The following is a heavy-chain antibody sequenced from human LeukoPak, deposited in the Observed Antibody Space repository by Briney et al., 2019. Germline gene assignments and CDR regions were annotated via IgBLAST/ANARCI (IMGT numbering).Heavy chain of an antibody. CDR3: AARPGCSSTSCYVVY. CDR2: IIPIFGTA. D-gene: IGHD2-2*01. Sequence: SVKVSCKATGGTFSSYAISWVRQAPGQGLEWMGGIIPIFGTANYAQKFQGRVTITADESTSTAYMELSSLRSEDTAVYYCAARPGCSSTSCYVVYWGQGTLVTVSS. J-gene: IGHJ4*02. CDR1: GGTFSSYA. V-gene: IGHV1-69*13.